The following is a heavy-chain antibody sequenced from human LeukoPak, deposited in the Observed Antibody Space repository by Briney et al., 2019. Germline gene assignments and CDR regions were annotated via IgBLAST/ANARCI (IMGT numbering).Heavy chain of an antibody. CDR3: VRADSISSFDH. D-gene: IGHD3-22*01. CDR1: GFTFSNYC. J-gene: IGHJ4*02. V-gene: IGHV3-74*01. Sequence: PGGTLRLSCTASGFTFSNYCMHWVRQAPGRGLVWVSRINSDGSSASYAVSVKGRFTISRDNAKNTLYLQMNNLRAEATALYYCVRADSISSFDHWGQGTQVTVS. CDR2: INSDGSSA.